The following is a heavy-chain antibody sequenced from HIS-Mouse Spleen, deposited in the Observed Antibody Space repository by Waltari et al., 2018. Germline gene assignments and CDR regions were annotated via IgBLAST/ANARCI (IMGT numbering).Heavy chain of an antibody. CDR2: ISYDGSNK. CDR1: GFTFSSYA. V-gene: IGHV3-30*04. Sequence: QVQLVESGGGVVQPGRSLRLPCDASGFTFSSYAMHWVRQAPGKGLEWVAVISYDGSNKYYADSVKGRFTISRDNSKNTLYLQMNSLRAEDTAVYYCARRYSGYDLGYWGQGTLVTVSS. J-gene: IGHJ4*02. CDR3: ARRYSGYDLGY. D-gene: IGHD5-12*01.